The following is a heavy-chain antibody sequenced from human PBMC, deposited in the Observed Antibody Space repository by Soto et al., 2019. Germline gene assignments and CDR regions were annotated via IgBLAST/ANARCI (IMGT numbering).Heavy chain of an antibody. Sequence: SETLSLICSVSGGSTSSSSDYWGWLRQPPEKGLEWIGSVYYRGTTLYNPSLKSRVTISVDSSRNQFSLNLRSVSAADTAVYYCARHSGFCSAGNCVFFDYWGQGILVTVSS. CDR2: VYYRGTT. CDR3: ARHSGFCSAGNCVFFDY. V-gene: IGHV4-39*01. J-gene: IGHJ4*02. D-gene: IGHD2-15*01. CDR1: GGSTSSSSDY.